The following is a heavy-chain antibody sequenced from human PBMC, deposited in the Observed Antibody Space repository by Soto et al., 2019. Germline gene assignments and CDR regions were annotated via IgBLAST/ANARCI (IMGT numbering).Heavy chain of an antibody. Sequence: GGSLRLSCAASGFTFSSYGMHWVRQAPGKGLEWVAVIWYDGSNKYYADSVKGRFTISRDNSKNTLYLQMNSLRAEDTAVYYCARDRSIVVVPAAPSGGMDVWGQGTTVTVSS. D-gene: IGHD2-2*01. CDR3: ARDRSIVVVPAAPSGGMDV. CDR1: GFTFSSYG. V-gene: IGHV3-33*01. J-gene: IGHJ6*02. CDR2: IWYDGSNK.